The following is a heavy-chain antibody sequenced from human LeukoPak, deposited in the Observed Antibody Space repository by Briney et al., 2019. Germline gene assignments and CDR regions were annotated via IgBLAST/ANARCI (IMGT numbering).Heavy chain of an antibody. Sequence: GSSVKVSCKASGGTFSSYAISWVRQAPGQRLEWMGWINAGNGNTKYSQKFQGRVTITRDTSASTAYMELSSLRSEDTAVYYCARSGYGRAVLDYWGQGTLVTVSS. V-gene: IGHV1-3*01. J-gene: IGHJ4*02. CDR3: ARSGYGRAVLDY. CDR1: GGTFSSYA. D-gene: IGHD5-12*01. CDR2: INAGNGNT.